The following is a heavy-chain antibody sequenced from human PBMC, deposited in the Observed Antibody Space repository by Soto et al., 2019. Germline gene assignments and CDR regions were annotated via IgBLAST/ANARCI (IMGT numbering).Heavy chain of an antibody. V-gene: IGHV4-31*11. CDR1: GDSIGTDGYY. Sequence: QVQLQESGPGLVKPSHTLSLTCAVSGDSIGTDGYYWSWIRQVPGKGLEWIGHMYYSGSTSYNPYLKSRVTNSGDTSKNQVSLSLTSGTAADTAVYFCARGGVLRFLKWFPGGWLDPWGQGTLVSVSS. J-gene: IGHJ5*02. CDR3: ARGGVLRFLKWFPGGWLDP. D-gene: IGHD3-3*01. CDR2: MYYSGST.